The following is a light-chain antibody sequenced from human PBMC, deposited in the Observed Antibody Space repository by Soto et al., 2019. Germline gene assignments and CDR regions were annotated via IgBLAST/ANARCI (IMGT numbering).Light chain of an antibody. CDR2: ATS. J-gene: IGKJ1*01. CDR1: QSISSN. Sequence: DIQMTQSPSSLSASIGDRVTITCRASQSISSNLNWYQQKLGKAPNLLIYATSTLQSGVPSRFSGSGSGTEFTLTISSLQPEDFATYYCQQSYSIVWTFGQGTKVEIK. CDR3: QQSYSIVWT. V-gene: IGKV1-39*01.